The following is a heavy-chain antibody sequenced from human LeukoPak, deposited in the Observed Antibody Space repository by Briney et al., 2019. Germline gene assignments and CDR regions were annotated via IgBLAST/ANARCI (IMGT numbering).Heavy chain of an antibody. J-gene: IGHJ5*02. V-gene: IGHV3-23*01. D-gene: IGHD6-6*01. CDR3: ARSKLFPESGWFDP. CDR1: GGSIKTYY. CDR2: ISGSGGST. Sequence: ETLSLTCTVSGGSIKTYYWSWIRQPPGKGLEWVSAISGSGGSTYYADSVKGRFSISRDNSKNTLYLQMNSLRAEDTALYYCARSKLFPESGWFDPWGPGILVTVSS.